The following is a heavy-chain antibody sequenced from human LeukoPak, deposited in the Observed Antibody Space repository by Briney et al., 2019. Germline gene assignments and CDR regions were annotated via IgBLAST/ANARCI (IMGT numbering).Heavy chain of an antibody. CDR2: ISGSGGST. CDR3: AKLGLEQWLRRNWFDP. Sequence: GGSLRLSCAASGFTFSSYAMSWVRQAPGKGLEWVSAISGSGGSTYYADSVKGRFTISRDNSKNTLYLQMNSLRAEDTAVYYCAKLGLEQWLRRNWFDPGGQGTLSPSPQ. J-gene: IGHJ5*02. V-gene: IGHV3-23*01. CDR1: GFTFSSYA. D-gene: IGHD6-19*01.